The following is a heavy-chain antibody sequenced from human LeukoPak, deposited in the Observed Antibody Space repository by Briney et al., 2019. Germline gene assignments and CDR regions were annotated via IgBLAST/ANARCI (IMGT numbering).Heavy chain of an antibody. CDR3: ARSSGWLIDY. Sequence: GGSLRRSGAASEFTVSNYGINWVRQAPGKGLEWVSYISSSGSTIHYADSVRGRVTISRDNAKNSLYPQMNSLRAEDTAVYYCARSSGWLIDYWGQGTLVTVSS. V-gene: IGHV3-48*03. J-gene: IGHJ4*02. D-gene: IGHD6-19*01. CDR1: EFTVSNYG. CDR2: ISSSGSTI.